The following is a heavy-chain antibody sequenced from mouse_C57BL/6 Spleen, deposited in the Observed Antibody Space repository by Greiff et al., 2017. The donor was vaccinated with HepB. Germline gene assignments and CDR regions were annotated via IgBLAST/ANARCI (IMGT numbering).Heavy chain of an antibody. V-gene: IGHV5-17*01. CDR2: ISSGSSTI. CDR3: ARKDSIYYGSSAWFAY. D-gene: IGHD1-1*01. J-gene: IGHJ3*01. CDR1: GFTFSDYG. Sequence: DVKLVESGGGLVKPGGSLKLSCAASGFTFSDYGMHWVRQAPEKGLEWVAYISSGSSTIYYADTVKGRFTISRDNAKNTLFLQMTSLRSEDTAMYYCARKDSIYYGSSAWFAYWGQGTLVTVSA.